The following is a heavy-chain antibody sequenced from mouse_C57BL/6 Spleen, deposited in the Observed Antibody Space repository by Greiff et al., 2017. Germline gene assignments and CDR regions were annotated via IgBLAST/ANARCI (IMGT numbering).Heavy chain of an antibody. Sequence: VQLQQSVAELVRPGASVKLSCTASGFNIKNTYMHWVKQRPEQGLEWIGRIDPANGNTKYAPKFQGKATITADTSSYTAYLQLSSLTSEDTAIYYCASWETTVVAPGAYWGQGTLVTVSA. CDR1: GFNIKNTY. CDR3: ASWETTVVAPGAY. V-gene: IGHV14-3*01. D-gene: IGHD1-1*01. J-gene: IGHJ3*01. CDR2: IDPANGNT.